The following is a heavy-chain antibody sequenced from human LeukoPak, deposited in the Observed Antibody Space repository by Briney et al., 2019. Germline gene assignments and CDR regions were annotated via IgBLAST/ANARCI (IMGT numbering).Heavy chain of an antibody. CDR1: GGSISSYY. CDR2: IYTSGST. D-gene: IGHD5-24*01. J-gene: IGHJ4*02. Sequence: SETLSLTCTVSGGSISSYYWSWIRQTAGKGLEWIGRIYTSGSTNYNPSLKSRATISVDKSKNQFSLKLSSVTAADTAVYYCARDRLEYYFDYWGQGTLVTVSS. CDR3: ARDRLEYYFDY. V-gene: IGHV4-4*07.